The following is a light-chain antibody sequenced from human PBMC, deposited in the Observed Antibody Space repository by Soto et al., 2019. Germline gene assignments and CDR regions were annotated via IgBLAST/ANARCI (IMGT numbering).Light chain of an antibody. CDR2: AAS. J-gene: IGKJ1*01. V-gene: IGKV1-27*01. CDR3: QQYFSAPDT. Sequence: DIPMTQSPSSLSASVGDRVTITCRASQAIRNYLAWYQQEPGKVPKLLIYAASTLQLGVPSRFSGSASGTDFSFTISSLQPEDVATYYCQQYFSAPDTFGQGTNVEIK. CDR1: QAIRNY.